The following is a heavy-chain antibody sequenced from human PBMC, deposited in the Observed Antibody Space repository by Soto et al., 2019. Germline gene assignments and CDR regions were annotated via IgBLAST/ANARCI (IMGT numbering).Heavy chain of an antibody. Sequence: QITLKESGPMLVKPTQTHTLNCTFSVFSLNTTGVGVGWIRQPPGKALGWLALIYWDDDKRYRPSLKSRLTITKDTSKHHVVLTMTNMDPVDTATYYCAHRRQDTYFDYWGQGTLVTVSS. CDR1: VFSLNTTGVG. CDR2: IYWDDDK. J-gene: IGHJ4*02. D-gene: IGHD5-18*01. V-gene: IGHV2-5*02. CDR3: AHRRQDTYFDY.